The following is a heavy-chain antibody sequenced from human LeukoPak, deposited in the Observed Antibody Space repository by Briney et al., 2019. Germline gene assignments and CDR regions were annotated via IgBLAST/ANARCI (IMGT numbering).Heavy chain of an antibody. CDR3: ARHDSWAGWFDP. Sequence: GGSLRLSCAASGFTVSDNYMSWVRQAPGKGLEWVSVIYSGGTTYSADSVKGRFTISRDNSKKTLYLQMNSLRAEDTAVYYCARHDSWAGWFDPWGQGTLVTVSS. J-gene: IGHJ5*02. CDR2: IYSGGTT. CDR1: GFTVSDNY. V-gene: IGHV3-53*01. D-gene: IGHD3-22*01.